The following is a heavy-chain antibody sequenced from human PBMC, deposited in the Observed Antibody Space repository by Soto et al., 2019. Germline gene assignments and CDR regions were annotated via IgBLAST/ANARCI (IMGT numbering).Heavy chain of an antibody. V-gene: IGHV5-51*01. CDR2: IYPGDSDT. CDR1: GYNFFSHW. D-gene: IGHD6-13*01. CDR3: ARLAAQGDY. J-gene: IGHJ4*02. Sequence: GESLKISCKASGYNFFSHWIAWVRQKPGRGLELMGKIYPGDSDTKYSPSFQGQVTISADKSISTAYLQWSSLKASDTAMYYCARLAAQGDYWGQGTLVTVSS.